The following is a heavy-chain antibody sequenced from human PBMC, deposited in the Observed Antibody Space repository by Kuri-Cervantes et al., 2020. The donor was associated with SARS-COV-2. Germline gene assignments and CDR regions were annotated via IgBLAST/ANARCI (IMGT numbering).Heavy chain of an antibody. D-gene: IGHD1-14*01. CDR2: ISGSGGST. Sequence: GGSLRLSCAASGFTFSSYAMSWVRQAPGKGLEWVSAISGSGGSTYYADSVKGRFTISRDNSKNSLYLQMNSLRAEDTAVYYCAKGRIHHSDAFDIWGQGTMVTVSS. J-gene: IGHJ3*02. CDR1: GFTFSSYA. V-gene: IGHV3-23*01. CDR3: AKGRIHHSDAFDI.